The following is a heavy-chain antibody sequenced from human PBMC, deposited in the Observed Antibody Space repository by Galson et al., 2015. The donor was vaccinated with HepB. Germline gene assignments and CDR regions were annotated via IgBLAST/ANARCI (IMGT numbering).Heavy chain of an antibody. J-gene: IGHJ3*02. CDR3: ARGPTYYYDSSGRGAFDI. Sequence: SLRLSCAASRFSFTSYAMHWVRQAPGKGLEWVAVISYDGSNKYYADSVKGRFTISRDNSKNTLYLQMNSLRAEDTAVYYCARGPTYYYDSSGRGAFDIWGQGTMVTVSS. CDR1: RFSFTSYA. D-gene: IGHD3-22*01. CDR2: ISYDGSNK. V-gene: IGHV3-30*04.